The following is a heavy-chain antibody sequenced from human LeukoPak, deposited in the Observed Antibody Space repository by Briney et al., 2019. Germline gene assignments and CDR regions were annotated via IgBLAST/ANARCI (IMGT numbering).Heavy chain of an antibody. V-gene: IGHV1-69*04. Sequence: SVKVSCKASGGTFSSYAISWVRQAPGQGLEWMGRIIPILGIANYAQKFQGRVTITADKSTSTAYMELSSLRSEDTAVYYCARVLTAAAGRWFDPWGQGTLVTVSS. J-gene: IGHJ5*02. CDR2: IIPILGIA. D-gene: IGHD6-13*01. CDR1: GGTFSSYA. CDR3: ARVLTAAAGRWFDP.